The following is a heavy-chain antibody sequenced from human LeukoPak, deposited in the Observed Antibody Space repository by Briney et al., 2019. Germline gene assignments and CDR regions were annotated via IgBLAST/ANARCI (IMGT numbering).Heavy chain of an antibody. CDR2: INPNSGGT. V-gene: IGHV1-2*02. CDR1: GYTFTGYY. D-gene: IGHD6-19*01. J-gene: IGHJ4*02. CDR3: AREIKDIAVAAYYFYY. Sequence: GASVKVSCKASGYTFTGYYMHWVRQAPGQGLEWMGWINPNSGGTNYAQKFQGRVTMTRDTSISTAYMELSRLRSDDTAVYYCAREIKDIAVAAYYFYYWGQGTLVTVSS.